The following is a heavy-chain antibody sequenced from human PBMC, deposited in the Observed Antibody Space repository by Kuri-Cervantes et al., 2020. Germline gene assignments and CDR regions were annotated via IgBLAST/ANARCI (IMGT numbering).Heavy chain of an antibody. Sequence: GGSLRLSCAASGFTFSSYGMHWVRQAPGKGLEWVAVIWYDGSNKYYADSVKGRFTISRDNSKNTLYLQMNSLRAEDTAVYYCARDEDHYYYYYYMDVWGKGTTVTVSS. J-gene: IGHJ6*03. CDR2: IWYDGSNK. CDR1: GFTFSSYG. D-gene: IGHD2-15*01. CDR3: ARDEDHYYYYYYMDV. V-gene: IGHV3-33*08.